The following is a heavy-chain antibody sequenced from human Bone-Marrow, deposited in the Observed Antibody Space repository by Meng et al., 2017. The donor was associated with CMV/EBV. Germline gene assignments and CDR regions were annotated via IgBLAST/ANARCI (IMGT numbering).Heavy chain of an antibody. CDR2: IRYDGSNK. CDR1: GFTFSSYG. J-gene: IGHJ4*02. CDR3: AKDRNRDVVVVPAAIPDS. D-gene: IGHD2-2*02. V-gene: IGHV3-30*02. Sequence: GESLKISCAASGFTFSSYGMHWVRQAPGKGLEWVAFIRYDGSNKYYADSVKGRFTISRDNSKNTLYLQMNSLRAEDTAVYYCAKDRNRDVVVVPAAIPDSWGQGTLITASS.